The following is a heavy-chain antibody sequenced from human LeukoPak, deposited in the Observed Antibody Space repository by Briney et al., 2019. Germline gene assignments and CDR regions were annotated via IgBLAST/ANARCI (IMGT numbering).Heavy chain of an antibody. J-gene: IGHJ4*02. Sequence: SETLSLTCTVSGGSISSYYWSWIRQPPGKGLEWIGYIYYSGSTNYNPSLKSRVTISVDTSKNQFSLKLSSVTAADTAVYYCARGGSSGWSYYFDYWDQGTLATVSS. D-gene: IGHD6-19*01. CDR2: IYYSGST. CDR1: GGSISSYY. V-gene: IGHV4-59*01. CDR3: ARGGSSGWSYYFDY.